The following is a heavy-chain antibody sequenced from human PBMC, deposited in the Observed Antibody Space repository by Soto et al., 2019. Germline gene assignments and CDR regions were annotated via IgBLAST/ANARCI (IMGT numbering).Heavy chain of an antibody. D-gene: IGHD1-26*01. CDR1: GGSVSSGNYY. CDR3: ARQSGGYYYYGMDV. J-gene: IGHJ6*02. CDR2: IYYTGSS. V-gene: IGHV4-61*01. Sequence: SETLSLTCTVSGGSVSSGNYYWSWIRQPPGKGLEWIGFIYYTGSSSYNPSLKSRVTISVDTSKNQFSLKLSSVTAADSAIYYCARQSGGYYYYGMDVWGQGTTVTVSS.